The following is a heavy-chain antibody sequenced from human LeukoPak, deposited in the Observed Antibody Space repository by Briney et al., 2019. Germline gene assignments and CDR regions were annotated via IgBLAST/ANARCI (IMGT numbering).Heavy chain of an antibody. J-gene: IGHJ5*02. CDR2: INPSGGST. V-gene: IGHV1-46*04. CDR1: GYTFTNYY. D-gene: IGHD5-12*01. CDR3: AREHSGYDS. Sequence: ASVKVSCKASGYTFTNYYMHWVRQAPGQGLEWMGIINPSGGSTSYAQKLQGRVTMTRDTSTSTVYMELSSLKSEDTAVYYCAREHSGYDSWGQGTLLTVSS.